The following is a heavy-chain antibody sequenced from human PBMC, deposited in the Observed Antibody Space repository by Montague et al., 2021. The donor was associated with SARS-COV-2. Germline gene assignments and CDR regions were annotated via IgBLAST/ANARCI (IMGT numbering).Heavy chain of an antibody. V-gene: IGHV4-4*07. D-gene: IGHD5-12*01. J-gene: IGHJ6*02. CDR1: GASAISHF. Sequence: SETLSLTCTSTGASAISHFWSSIRQSAGEKLALMWLLYTNWRTYYTASFKRRVTRSLDTSKNLFSLNLSSMTAADTAVYYCARDGADYSFAYYHEMDVWGQGIAVTLSS. CDR3: ARDGADYSFAYYHEMDV. CDR2: LYTNWRT.